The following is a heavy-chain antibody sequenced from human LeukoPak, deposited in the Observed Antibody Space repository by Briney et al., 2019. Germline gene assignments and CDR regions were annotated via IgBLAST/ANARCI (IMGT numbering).Heavy chain of an antibody. Sequence: GSLRLSCAASGFTFSDYYMSWIRQPPGKGLEWIGEINHSGSTNYNPSLKSRVTISVDTSKNQFSLKLSSVTAADTAVYYCATKVAPSTHELDYWGQGTLVTVSS. J-gene: IGHJ4*02. D-gene: IGHD5-12*01. CDR1: GFTFSDYY. V-gene: IGHV4-34*08. CDR3: ATKVAPSTHELDY. CDR2: INHSGST.